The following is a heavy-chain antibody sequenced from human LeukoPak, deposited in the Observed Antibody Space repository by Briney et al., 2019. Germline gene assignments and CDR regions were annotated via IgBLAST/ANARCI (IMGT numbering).Heavy chain of an antibody. Sequence: ASVKVSCKASGYTFTSYGISWVRQAPEQGLEWMGWISAYNGNTNYAQKLQGRVTMTTDTSTSTAYMELRSLRSDDTAVYYCARVTYYYDSSGYFKEPNFDYWGQGTLVTVSS. CDR3: ARVTYYYDSSGYFKEPNFDY. J-gene: IGHJ4*02. CDR1: GYTFTSYG. CDR2: ISAYNGNT. D-gene: IGHD3-22*01. V-gene: IGHV1-18*01.